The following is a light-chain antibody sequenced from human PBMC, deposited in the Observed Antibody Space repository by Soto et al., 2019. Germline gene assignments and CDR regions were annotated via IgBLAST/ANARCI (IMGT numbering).Light chain of an antibody. V-gene: IGLV2-18*02. Sequence: QSALTQPPSVSGSPGQSVAISCSGTSSDVGSYNRVSWYQHPPGTAPKLVIYDVSNRPSGVPDRFAGSKSGNTASLTISGLQAEDEADYYCSSFTSTSTYVFGTGTKLTVL. CDR3: SSFTSTSTYV. CDR1: SSDVGSYNR. J-gene: IGLJ1*01. CDR2: DVS.